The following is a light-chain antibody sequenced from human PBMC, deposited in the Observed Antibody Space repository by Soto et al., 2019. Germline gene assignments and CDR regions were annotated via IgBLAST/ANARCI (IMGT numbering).Light chain of an antibody. CDR2: AAS. CDR1: QVISTS. CDR3: QQLIASTTA. J-gene: IGKJ5*01. Sequence: DIQLTQSPSFLSPSIGESVTITCRASQVISTSLAWYQVKPGKAPKLLIYAASTLESGVPSRFSATPSGTQFRPTITTPRPDDFTTNYSQQLIASTTAFGQGPRREF. V-gene: IGKV1-9*01.